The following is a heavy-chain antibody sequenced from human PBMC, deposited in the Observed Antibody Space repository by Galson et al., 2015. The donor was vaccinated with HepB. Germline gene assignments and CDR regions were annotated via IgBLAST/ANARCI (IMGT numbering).Heavy chain of an antibody. J-gene: IGHJ4*02. D-gene: IGHD6-19*01. CDR1: GFTFSNYG. V-gene: IGHV3-30*18. CDR3: AKDPYLYSALAGTMAGFDY. Sequence: SLRLSCAASGFTFSNYGMHWVRQAPGKGLERVAVISSEGSNKAYADAVQGRFTISRDKSKNTLYLQMNSMRAKDTALYYCAKDPYLYSALAGTMAGFDYWGQGTLVTVSS. CDR2: ISSEGSNK.